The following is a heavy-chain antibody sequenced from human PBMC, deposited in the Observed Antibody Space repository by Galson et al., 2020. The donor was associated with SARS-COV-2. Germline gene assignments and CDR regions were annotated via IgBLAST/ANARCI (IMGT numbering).Heavy chain of an antibody. CDR2: IKQDGSEK. J-gene: IGHJ3*02. CDR1: GFTFSSYW. V-gene: IGHV3-7*03. Sequence: GGSLRLSCAASGFTFSSYWMSWVRQAPGKGLEWVANIKQDGSEKYYVDSVKGRFTISRDNAKNSLYLQMNSLRAEDTAVYYCARHLLYHSSGYYYPDAFDIWGQGTMVTVSS. CDR3: ARHLLYHSSGYYYPDAFDI. D-gene: IGHD3-22*01.